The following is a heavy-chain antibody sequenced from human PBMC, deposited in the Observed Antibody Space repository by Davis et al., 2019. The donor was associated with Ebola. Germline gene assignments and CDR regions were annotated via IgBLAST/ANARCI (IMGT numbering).Heavy chain of an antibody. CDR2: IYYSGST. CDR1: GGSISSYY. D-gene: IGHD3-3*01. CDR3: ARALVSKDFWSGYTYYYGMDV. V-gene: IGHV4-59*12. J-gene: IGHJ6*02. Sequence: SETLSLTCTVSGGSISSYYWSWIRQPPGKGLEWIGYIYYSGSTNYNPSLKSRVTISVDTSKNQFSLKLSSVTAADTAVYYCARALVSKDFWSGYTYYYGMDVWGQGTTVTVSS.